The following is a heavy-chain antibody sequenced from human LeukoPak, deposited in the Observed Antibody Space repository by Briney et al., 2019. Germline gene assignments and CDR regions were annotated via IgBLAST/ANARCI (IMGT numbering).Heavy chain of an antibody. J-gene: IGHJ4*02. CDR2: IIPIFGTA. Sequence: SVKVSCKASGGTFISYAISWVRQAPGQGLEWMGGIIPIFGTANYAQKIQGRVTITADESTSTAYMELSSLRSEDTAVYYCARYSSGWYYFDYWGQGTLVTVSS. CDR3: ARYSSGWYYFDY. D-gene: IGHD6-19*01. CDR1: GGTFISYA. V-gene: IGHV1-69*13.